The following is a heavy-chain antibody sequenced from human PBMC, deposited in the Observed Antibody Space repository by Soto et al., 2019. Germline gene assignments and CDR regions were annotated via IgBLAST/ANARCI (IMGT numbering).Heavy chain of an antibody. CDR1: GFTFSSYA. Sequence: PGGSLRLSCAASGFTFSSYAMSWVRQAPGKGLEWVSAISGSGGSTYYADSVKGRFTISRDNSKNTLYLQMNSLRAEDTAVYYCARSHIVPRLLMYPYDYWGQGTLVTVSS. CDR2: ISGSGGST. CDR3: ARSHIVPRLLMYPYDY. D-gene: IGHD6-6*01. V-gene: IGHV3-23*01. J-gene: IGHJ4*02.